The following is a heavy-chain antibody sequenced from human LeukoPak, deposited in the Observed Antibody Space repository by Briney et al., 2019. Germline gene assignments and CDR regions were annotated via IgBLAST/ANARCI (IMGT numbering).Heavy chain of an antibody. CDR1: GFTFSSYW. D-gene: IGHD3-16*01. CDR2: IKEDGSDI. Sequence: GGSLRLSCAASGFTFSSYWMGWVRQAPGKGLEWVADIKEDGSDIYSVDSVKGRFTISRDNSKNTLYLQMNSLRAEDTAVYYCAQRGGLDFWGQGTLVTVSS. J-gene: IGHJ4*02. CDR3: AQRGGLDF. V-gene: IGHV3-7*01.